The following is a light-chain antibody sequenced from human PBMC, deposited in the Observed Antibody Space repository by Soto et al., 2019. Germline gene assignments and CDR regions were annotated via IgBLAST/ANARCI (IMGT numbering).Light chain of an antibody. V-gene: IGKV2-30*01. CDR1: QSLVYSDGNTY. CDR2: KVS. CDR3: MQGTHWPPCG. Sequence: DVVMTQSPLSLPVTLGQPASISCRSSQSLVYSDGNTYLNWFQQRPGQSPRRLIYKVSNRDSGVPDRVSGSGSGTDFTLKISRVEAEDVGVYYCMQGTHWPPCGFGQGTKVEIK. J-gene: IGKJ1*01.